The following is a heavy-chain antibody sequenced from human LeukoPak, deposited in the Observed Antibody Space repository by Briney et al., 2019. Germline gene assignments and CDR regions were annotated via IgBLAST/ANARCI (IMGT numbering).Heavy chain of an antibody. CDR3: AKDHSSAWAFEY. D-gene: IGHD6-19*01. Sequence: GGSLRLSCAASGFTFSSYAMNWVRQAPGKGLEWVSTISDSGGSTFYADSVKGRFTISRDNSKNTLYLQMISLRDDDTAVYYCAKDHSSAWAFEYWGQGTLVTVSS. J-gene: IGHJ4*02. CDR2: ISDSGGST. V-gene: IGHV3-23*01. CDR1: GFTFSSYA.